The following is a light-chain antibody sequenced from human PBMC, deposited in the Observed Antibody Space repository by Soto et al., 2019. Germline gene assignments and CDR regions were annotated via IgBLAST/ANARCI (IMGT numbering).Light chain of an antibody. V-gene: IGKV2-28*01. CDR1: QSLLHSNGYNS. Sequence: DIVMTQSPLSLPVTPGEPASIPCRSRQSLLHSNGYNSLDWYLQKPGQSPQLLIYLGSNRASGVPDRFSGSGSGTEFTLEISRVEAEDVGVYYCMQALQTPLTFGGGTKV. CDR2: LGS. CDR3: MQALQTPLT. J-gene: IGKJ4*01.